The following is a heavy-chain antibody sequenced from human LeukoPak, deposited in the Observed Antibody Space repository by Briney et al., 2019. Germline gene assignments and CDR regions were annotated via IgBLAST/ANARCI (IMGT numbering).Heavy chain of an antibody. CDR1: GGTFRSYA. Sequence: SVKVSCKPSGGTFRSYAISWVRQAPGQGLEWMGGIIPIFGTANYAQKFQGRVTITTDESTSTAYMELSSLRSEDTAVYYCARVAAAGGRYLYYFDYWGQGTLVTVSS. CDR3: ARVAAAGGRYLYYFDY. J-gene: IGHJ4*02. D-gene: IGHD6-13*01. CDR2: IIPIFGTA. V-gene: IGHV1-69*05.